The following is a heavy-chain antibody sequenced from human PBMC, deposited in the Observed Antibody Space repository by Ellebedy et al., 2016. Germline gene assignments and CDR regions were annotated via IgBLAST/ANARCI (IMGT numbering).Heavy chain of an antibody. CDR1: GGSISSSY. D-gene: IGHD6-6*01. CDR2: IYYSGST. CDR3: ARTYSSSGYYYYYMDV. Sequence: SETLSLTXTVSGGSISSSYWSWIRQPPGKGLEWIGYIYYSGSTNYNPSLKSRVTISVDTSKNQFSLKLSSVTAADTGVYYCARTYSSSGYYYYYMDVWGKGTTVTVSS. J-gene: IGHJ6*03. V-gene: IGHV4-59*01.